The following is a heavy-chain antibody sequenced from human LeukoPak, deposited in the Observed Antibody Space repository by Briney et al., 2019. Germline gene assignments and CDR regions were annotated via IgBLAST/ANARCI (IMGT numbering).Heavy chain of an antibody. D-gene: IGHD2-15*01. CDR2: IYYSGST. CDR1: GGSISSSSYY. V-gene: IGHV4-39*01. Sequence: PSETLSLTCTVSGGSISSSSYYWGWIRQPPGKGLEWIGSIYYSGSTYYNPSLKSRVTISVDTSKNQFSLKLSSVTAADTAVYYCARVGPKVVVYSYYYYYGMDVWGQGTTVTVSS. CDR3: ARVGPKVVVYSYYYYYGMDV. J-gene: IGHJ6*02.